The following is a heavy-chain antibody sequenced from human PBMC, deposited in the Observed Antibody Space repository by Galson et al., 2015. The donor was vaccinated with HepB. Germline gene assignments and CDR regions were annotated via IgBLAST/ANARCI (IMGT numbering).Heavy chain of an antibody. Sequence: SLRLSCAASRFTFSTYWMHWVRQAPGKGLEWVASIKPDGTVQVYVDSVKGRFTISRDNAKNSLSLQMNSLRVEDTAVYYCARDRDGGWSYDGWGQGTLVTVSA. J-gene: IGHJ1*01. CDR3: ARDRDGGWSYDG. CDR1: RFTFSTYW. CDR2: IKPDGTVQ. V-gene: IGHV3-7*03. D-gene: IGHD6-19*01.